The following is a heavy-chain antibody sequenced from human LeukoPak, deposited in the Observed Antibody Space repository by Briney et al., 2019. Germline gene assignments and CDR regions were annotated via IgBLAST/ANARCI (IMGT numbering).Heavy chain of an antibody. CDR2: INHSGST. CDR3: ARGRLDYSSGWYYYYYDMDV. CDR1: GGSFSGYY. J-gene: IGHJ6*02. D-gene: IGHD6-19*01. Sequence: SETLSLTCAVYGGSFSGYYWSWIRQPPGKGPEWIGEINHSGSTNYNPSLKSRVTISVDTSKNQFSLKLSSVTAADTAVYYCARGRLDYSSGWYYYYYDMDVWGQGTTVTVPS. V-gene: IGHV4-34*01.